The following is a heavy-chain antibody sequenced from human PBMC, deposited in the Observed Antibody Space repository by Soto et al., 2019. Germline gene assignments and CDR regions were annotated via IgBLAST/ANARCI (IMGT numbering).Heavy chain of an antibody. D-gene: IGHD3-3*01. CDR3: AKGSSYYDFWSGYRALMDV. V-gene: IGHV3-30*18. Sequence: GGSLRLSCAASGFTFSSYGMHWVRQAPGKGLEWVAVISYDGSNKYYADSVKGRFTISRDNSKNTLYLQMNSLRAEDTAVYYCAKGSSYYDFWSGYRALMDVWGQGTTVTVSS. J-gene: IGHJ6*02. CDR2: ISYDGSNK. CDR1: GFTFSSYG.